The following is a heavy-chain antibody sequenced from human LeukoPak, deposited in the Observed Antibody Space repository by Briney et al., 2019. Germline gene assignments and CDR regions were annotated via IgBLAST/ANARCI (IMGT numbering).Heavy chain of an antibody. CDR3: AMYRTYGARDY. D-gene: IGHD4-17*01. CDR1: GVTFSDYY. V-gene: IGHV3-11*06. J-gene: IGHJ4*02. CDR2: ISSSSTYT. Sequence: PGGSLRLSCAASGVTFSDYYMSWIRQAPGKGLEWVSYISSSSTYTNYADSVKGRFTISRDNATNSLYLQMNSLRAEDTAVYYCAMYRTYGARDYWGQGALVTVSS.